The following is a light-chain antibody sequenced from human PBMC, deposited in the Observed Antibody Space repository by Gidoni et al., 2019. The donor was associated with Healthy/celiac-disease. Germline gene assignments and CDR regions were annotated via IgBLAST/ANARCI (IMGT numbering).Light chain of an antibody. J-gene: IGLJ1*01. CDR1: SSDVGGYHY. Sequence: QSALTQPAAVSGSPGQSITISCTGTSSDVGGYHYVSWYQQHPGKAPKLMIYEVRNRPSGVSTRFSGSQSGNTASLTISGLQAEDEADYYCSSYTSSSTLYVFGTGTKVTVL. CDR2: EVR. V-gene: IGLV2-14*01. CDR3: SSYTSSSTLYV.